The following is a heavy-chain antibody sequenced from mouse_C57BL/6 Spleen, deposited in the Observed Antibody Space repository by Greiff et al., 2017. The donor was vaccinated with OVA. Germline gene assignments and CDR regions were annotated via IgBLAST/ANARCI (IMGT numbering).Heavy chain of an antibody. J-gene: IGHJ2*01. V-gene: IGHV3-6*01. D-gene: IGHD1-1*01. CDR2: ISYDGSN. CDR3: ARFSDYYGSSRDD. CDR1: GYSITSAYY. Sequence: VQLKESGPGLVKPSQSLSFTCSVTGYSITSAYYWYWIRQFPGNKLEWMGYISYDGSNNYNPSLKNRITITRDTSKNQFFLKLNSVTTEDTTTDYCARFSDYYGSSRDDWGQGTTLTVSS.